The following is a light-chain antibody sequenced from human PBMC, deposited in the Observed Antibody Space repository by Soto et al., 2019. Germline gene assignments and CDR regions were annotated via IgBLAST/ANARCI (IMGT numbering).Light chain of an antibody. CDR2: AVS. J-gene: IGKJ1*01. CDR3: QQYNSYPWT. V-gene: IGKV1-16*02. CDR1: HYISNY. Sequence: DIQMTQSPSSLSASVGDTVTITCRASHYISNYLAWFQQKPGKAPRSLMYAVSYLQSGVASKFSGSGSGTEFNLTISSLQTEDFATYYCQQYNSYPWTFGQGTKVDLK.